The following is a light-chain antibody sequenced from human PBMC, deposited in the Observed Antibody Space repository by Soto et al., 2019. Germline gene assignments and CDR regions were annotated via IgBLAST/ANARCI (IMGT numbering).Light chain of an antibody. J-gene: IGKJ5*01. CDR2: SVS. V-gene: IGKV3-20*01. CDR3: QQYDSSPIT. Sequence: DIVLTQSPGTLSLSPGERATLSCRASQSVGRSDLAWYQQKPGQAPRLLISSVSKRATGIPDRFSGGGSGTDFTLTISRVEPEDFALYICQQYDSSPITFGQGTRLEIK. CDR1: QSVGRSD.